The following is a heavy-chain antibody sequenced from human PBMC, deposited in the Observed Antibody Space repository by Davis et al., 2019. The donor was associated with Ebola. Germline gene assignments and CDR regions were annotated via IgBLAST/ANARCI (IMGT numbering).Heavy chain of an antibody. D-gene: IGHD1-26*01. CDR1: GDSITTNHHY. V-gene: IGHV4-39*07. CDR3: ARVTGGSHAGP. CDR2: IYFDGST. Sequence: MPSETLSLTCTVSGDSITTNHHYWAWIRQPPGKGLEWIGTIYFDGSTYYNPSLKSRVTMAVDTSKSQFSLKLTSVTAADTAVYYCARVTGGSHAGPWGQGTLVTVSS. J-gene: IGHJ5*02.